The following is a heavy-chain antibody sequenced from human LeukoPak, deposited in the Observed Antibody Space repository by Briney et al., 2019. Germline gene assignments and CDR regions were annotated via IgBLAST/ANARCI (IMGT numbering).Heavy chain of an antibody. CDR1: GYTFTSCC. D-gene: IGHD3-16*02. Sequence: ASVKVCCKASGYTFTSCCIDWVRHGPGQGLEWMGIINPSGGSTSYAQKFQGRVTMTRDTSTSTVYMELRSLRSEDTAVYYCARVGDYVWGSYRSLPFDYWGQGTLVTVSS. CDR2: INPSGGST. V-gene: IGHV1-46*01. CDR3: ARVGDYVWGSYRSLPFDY. J-gene: IGHJ4*02.